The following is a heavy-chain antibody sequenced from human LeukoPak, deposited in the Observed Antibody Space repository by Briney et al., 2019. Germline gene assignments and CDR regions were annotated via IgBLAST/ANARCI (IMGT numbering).Heavy chain of an antibody. V-gene: IGHV4-38-2*01. CDR3: ARGPPLITGTGGWFDP. J-gene: IGHJ5*02. CDR2: IYHSGST. D-gene: IGHD1/OR15-1a*01. CDR1: GYSISSGYY. Sequence: SETLSLTCAVSGYSISSGYYWGWIRQPPGKGLEWIGSIYHSGSTYYNPSLKSRVTISVDTSKNQFSLKLSSVTAAGTAVYYCARGPPLITGTGGWFDPWGQGTLVTVSS.